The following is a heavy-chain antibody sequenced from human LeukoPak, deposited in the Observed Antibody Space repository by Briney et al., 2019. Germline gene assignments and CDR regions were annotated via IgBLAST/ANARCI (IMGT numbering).Heavy chain of an antibody. J-gene: IGHJ4*02. D-gene: IGHD5-12*01. Sequence: PXXTLSLTCTVSGGSINSGAYYWRWIRQSPGTGLEWTGYIYYSGSTYYNPSLRSRITISVDTSKNQFSLKLSPVTAADTAVYYCAGDDNGYGRNHYWGQGTLVTVSS. V-gene: IGHV4-30-4*01. CDR2: IYYSGST. CDR3: AGDDNGYGRNHY. CDR1: GGSINSGAYY.